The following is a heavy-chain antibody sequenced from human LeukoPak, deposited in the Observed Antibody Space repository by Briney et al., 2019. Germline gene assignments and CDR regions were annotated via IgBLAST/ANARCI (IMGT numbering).Heavy chain of an antibody. Sequence: GGSLRLSCTVSGFTFSSYSMNWVRQAPGKGLEWVSYITSSSKTIYYADSVKGRFTISRDNAKNSLYLQMNSLRDEDTAVYYCASRGSYRFDYWGQGTLVTVSS. CDR1: GFTFSSYS. CDR3: ASRGSYRFDY. D-gene: IGHD1-26*01. CDR2: ITSSSKTI. J-gene: IGHJ4*02. V-gene: IGHV3-48*02.